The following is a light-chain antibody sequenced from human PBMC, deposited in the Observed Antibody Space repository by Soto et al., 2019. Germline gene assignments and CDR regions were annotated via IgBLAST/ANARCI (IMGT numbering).Light chain of an antibody. J-gene: IGLJ1*01. CDR2: EVS. CDR1: SSDVGGYNY. Sequence: QSALTQPASVSGSPGQSITISCTGTSSDVGGYNYVSWYQQHPGKAPKLMIYEVSNRPSGVSNRFSGSKSGNTASLTISGLQAEDEADYYCNSYTTNSTHVFGTGTKVTVL. V-gene: IGLV2-14*01. CDR3: NSYTTNSTHV.